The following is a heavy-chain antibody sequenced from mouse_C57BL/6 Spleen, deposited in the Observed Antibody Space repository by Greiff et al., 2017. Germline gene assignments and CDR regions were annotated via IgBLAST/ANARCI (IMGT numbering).Heavy chain of an antibody. D-gene: IGHD2-2*01. CDR3: ARDQGYGYDDYYAKDY. CDR2: ISDGGSYT. V-gene: IGHV5-4*01. Sequence: EVQLQESGGGLVKPGGSLKLSCAASGFTFSSYAMSWVRQTPEKRLEWVATISDGGSYTYYPDNVKGRFTISRDNAKNNLYLQMSHQKSEDTAMYYCARDQGYGYDDYYAKDYWGQGTSVTVSS. J-gene: IGHJ4*01. CDR1: GFTFSSYA.